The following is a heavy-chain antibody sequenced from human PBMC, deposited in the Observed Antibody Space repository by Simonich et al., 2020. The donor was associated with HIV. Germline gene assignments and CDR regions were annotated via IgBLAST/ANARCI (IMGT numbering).Heavy chain of an antibody. Sequence: QVQLVQSGAEVKKPGASVKVSCKASGYTFTSYYMNWVRQAPGQGLEWMGKITPGGSRTYAQKFQGRVTMTRDTSTSTVYMELSSLRSEDTAVYYCARAPYTSGWYGIDYWGQGTLVTVSS. CDR3: ARAPYTSGWYGIDY. CDR1: GYTFTSYY. J-gene: IGHJ4*02. D-gene: IGHD6-19*01. CDR2: ITPGGSR. V-gene: IGHV1-46*01.